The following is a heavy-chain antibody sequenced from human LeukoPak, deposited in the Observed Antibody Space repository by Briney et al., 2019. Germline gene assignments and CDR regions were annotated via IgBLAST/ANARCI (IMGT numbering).Heavy chain of an antibody. Sequence: GGSLRLSCAASGFTFSDHYMDWVRQAPGEGLEWVGRIKNEANSYTTEYAASVKGRFTVSRDDSKNALYLQMNSLKTEDTAVYYCTIEGRYCSSSSCYVCLDFWGQGTLVTVSS. CDR3: TIEGRYCSSSSCYVCLDF. CDR1: GFTFSDHY. D-gene: IGHD2-2*01. CDR2: IKNEANSYTT. V-gene: IGHV3-72*01. J-gene: IGHJ4*02.